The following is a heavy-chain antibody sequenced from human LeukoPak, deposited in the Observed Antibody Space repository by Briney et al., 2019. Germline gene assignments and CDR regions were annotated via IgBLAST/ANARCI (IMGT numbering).Heavy chain of an antibody. CDR3: ARLGIWFGELSWFDP. CDR1: GGSFNSHY. CDR2: IYNNGSP. V-gene: IGHV4-59*08. Sequence: SETLALTCTVSGGSFNSHYWSWLRQSPGKRLEWLGYIYNNGSPNYNPSLKGRGTISMDTSKNQFFLNVSSVTAADTAVYYCARLGIWFGELSWFDPWGPGTLVTVSS. D-gene: IGHD3-10*01. J-gene: IGHJ5*02.